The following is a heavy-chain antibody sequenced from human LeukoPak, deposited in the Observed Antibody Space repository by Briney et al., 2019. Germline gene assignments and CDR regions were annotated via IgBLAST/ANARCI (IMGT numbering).Heavy chain of an antibody. Sequence: ASVKVSCTASGYTFTGYYMHWVRQAPGQGLEWMGWINPNSGGTNYAQKFQGWVTMTRDTSISTAYMELSRLRSDDTAAYYCARERDYDSSGLDYWGQGTLVTVSS. V-gene: IGHV1-2*04. J-gene: IGHJ4*02. CDR3: ARERDYDSSGLDY. CDR2: INPNSGGT. CDR1: GYTFTGYY. D-gene: IGHD3-22*01.